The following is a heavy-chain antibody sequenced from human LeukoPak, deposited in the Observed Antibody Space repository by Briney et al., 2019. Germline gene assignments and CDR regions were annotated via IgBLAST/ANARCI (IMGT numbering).Heavy chain of an antibody. CDR3: ASGSQLTGDAFDI. D-gene: IGHD7-27*01. CDR2: ISSSSSYI. J-gene: IGHJ3*02. Sequence: GSLRLSCAASGFTFSSYSMNWVRQAPGKGLEWVSSISSSSSYIYYADSVKGRFTISRDNAKNSLYLQMNSLRAEDTAVYYCASGSQLTGDAFDIWGQGTMVTVSS. V-gene: IGHV3-21*01. CDR1: GFTFSSYS.